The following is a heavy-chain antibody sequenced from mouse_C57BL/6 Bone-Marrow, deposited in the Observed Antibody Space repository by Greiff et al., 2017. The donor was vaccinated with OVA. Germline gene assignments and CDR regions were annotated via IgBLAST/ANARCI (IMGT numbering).Heavy chain of an antibody. Sequence: EVMLVESGGGLVQPGGSLKLSCAASGFTFSDYYMYWVRQTPEKRLEWVAYTSNGGGSTSYPDTVKGRFTISSDNAKNTLFLLMSRLKSEDTAMYYCARHCDYGALFAYWGQGTTVTVSS. D-gene: IGHD2-4*01. CDR2: TSNGGGST. V-gene: IGHV5-12*01. J-gene: IGHJ1*01. CDR3: ARHCDYGALFAY. CDR1: GFTFSDYY.